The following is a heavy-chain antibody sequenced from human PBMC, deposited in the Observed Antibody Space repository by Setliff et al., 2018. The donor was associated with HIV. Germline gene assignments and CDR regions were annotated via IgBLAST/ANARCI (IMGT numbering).Heavy chain of an antibody. Sequence: PGGSLRLSCAASGFTFSDYYMGWIRQAPGKGLEWVSYISGRSRDPNYADSVKGRFTISRDNAKNSVDLQMNSLRAEDTAVYYCAKDVYVAKYYYGSSGYSGSYYFDYWGQGTLVTVSS. CDR1: GFTFSDYY. CDR3: AKDVYVAKYYYGSSGYSGSYYFDY. V-gene: IGHV3-11*05. CDR2: ISGRSRDP. D-gene: IGHD3-22*01. J-gene: IGHJ4*02.